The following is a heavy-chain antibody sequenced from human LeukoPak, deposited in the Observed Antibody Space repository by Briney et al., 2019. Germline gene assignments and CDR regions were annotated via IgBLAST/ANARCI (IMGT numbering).Heavy chain of an antibody. V-gene: IGHV4-34*01. CDR3: ARLAARPRIGYYYYMDV. D-gene: IGHD6-6*01. CDR2: INHSGST. J-gene: IGHJ6*03. Sequence: SETLSLTCAVYGVSFSGYYWSWIRQPPGKGLEWIGEINHSGSTNYNPSLKSRVTISVDTSKNQFSLKLSSVTAADTAVYYCARLAARPRIGYYYYMDVWGKGTTVTVSS. CDR1: GVSFSGYY.